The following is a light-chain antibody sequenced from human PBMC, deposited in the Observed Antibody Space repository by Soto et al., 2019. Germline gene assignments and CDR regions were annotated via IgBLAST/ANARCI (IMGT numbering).Light chain of an antibody. Sequence: EIVLTQSPGTVSLSPRERATLSCWASQSVGSTYLAWYKQKPGQAPRLLIYDASSRATGIQDRFSGSGSGKDFTITISRLENEDFEVYYCQQYGDSPWTFGKGTKVDIK. V-gene: IGKV3-20*01. CDR2: DAS. CDR1: QSVGSTY. J-gene: IGKJ1*01. CDR3: QQYGDSPWT.